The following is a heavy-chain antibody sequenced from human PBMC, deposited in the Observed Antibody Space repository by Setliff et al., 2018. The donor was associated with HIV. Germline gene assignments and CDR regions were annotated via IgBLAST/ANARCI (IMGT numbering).Heavy chain of an antibody. Sequence: PSETLSLTCAVYGPSFSGYYWNWIRQFLGKSLEWIGEINHSGTTNYSPSFKSRLNISVDVSKNQFSLRLASLSAADTAAYFCAAKPMIRGRPFAFWGQATLVTVS. CDR3: AAKPMIRGRPFAF. CDR1: GPSFSGYY. CDR2: INHSGTT. D-gene: IGHD3-10*01. V-gene: IGHV4-34*01. J-gene: IGHJ4*02.